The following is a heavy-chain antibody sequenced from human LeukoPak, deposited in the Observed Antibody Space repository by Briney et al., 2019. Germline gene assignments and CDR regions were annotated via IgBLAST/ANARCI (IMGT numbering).Heavy chain of an antibody. CDR1: GYTFTDYY. V-gene: IGHV1-2*02. D-gene: IGHD2-21*02. CDR2: INPFSGGT. CDR3: ARDLFVTKGIDF. J-gene: IGHJ4*02. Sequence: ASVKVSCTASGYTFTDYYIHWVRQAPGQGLEWMGWINPFSGGTNYEQNFQGRVTMTRDTSISTAYMELSRLRSDDTAVYYCARDLFVTKGIDFWGQGTLVTVSS.